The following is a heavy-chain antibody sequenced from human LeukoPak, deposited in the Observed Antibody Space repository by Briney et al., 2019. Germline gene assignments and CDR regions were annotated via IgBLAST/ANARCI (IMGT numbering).Heavy chain of an antibody. Sequence: SETLSLTCAVYGGSFSGYYWSWIRQPPGKGLEWIGEINHSGSTNYNPPLKSRVTISVDTSKNQFSLKLSSVTAADTAVYYCASSYDILTGYYIPFDYWGQGTLVTVSS. CDR1: GGSFSGYY. CDR2: INHSGST. J-gene: IGHJ4*02. D-gene: IGHD3-9*01. CDR3: ASSYDILTGYYIPFDY. V-gene: IGHV4-34*01.